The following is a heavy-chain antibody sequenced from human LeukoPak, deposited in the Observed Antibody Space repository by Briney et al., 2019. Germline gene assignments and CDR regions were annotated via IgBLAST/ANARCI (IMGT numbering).Heavy chain of an antibody. CDR3: ARETPRYYDILTGYYFGSAPDY. Sequence: PGGSLRLSCAASGFTFSSYDMSWVRQAPGKGLEWVSSISSSSSYIYYADSVKGRFTISRDNAKNSLYLQMNSLSAEDTAVYYCARETPRYYDILTGYYFGSAPDYWGQGTLVTVSS. CDR2: ISSSSSYI. V-gene: IGHV3-21*01. D-gene: IGHD3-9*01. CDR1: GFTFSSYD. J-gene: IGHJ4*02.